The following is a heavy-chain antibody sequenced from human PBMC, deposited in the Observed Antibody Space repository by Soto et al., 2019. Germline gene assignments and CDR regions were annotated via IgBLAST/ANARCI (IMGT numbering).Heavy chain of an antibody. Sequence: GGSLRLSCAASGFTFSSYAMHWVRQAPGKGLEWVAVISYDGSNKYYADSVKGRFTISRDNSKNTLYLQMNSLRAEDTAVYYCARDLPGLSSGWYEGGNGFDYWGQGTLVTVSS. V-gene: IGHV3-30-3*01. CDR2: ISYDGSNK. D-gene: IGHD6-19*01. J-gene: IGHJ4*02. CDR1: GFTFSSYA. CDR3: ARDLPGLSSGWYEGGNGFDY.